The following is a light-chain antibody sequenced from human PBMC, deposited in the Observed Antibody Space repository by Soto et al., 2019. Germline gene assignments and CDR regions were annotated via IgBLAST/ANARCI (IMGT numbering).Light chain of an antibody. V-gene: IGLV2-8*01. CDR3: NSYAGSNNVV. J-gene: IGLJ2*01. CDR1: SSDVGGYNY. Sequence: QSVLTQPPSASGSPGQSVTISCTGTSSDVGGYNYVSWYQHHPGKAPKLMIYEVSKRPSGVPDRFSGSKSRNTASLTVSGLQAEDEADYYCNSYAGSNNVVFGGGTKVTVL. CDR2: EVS.